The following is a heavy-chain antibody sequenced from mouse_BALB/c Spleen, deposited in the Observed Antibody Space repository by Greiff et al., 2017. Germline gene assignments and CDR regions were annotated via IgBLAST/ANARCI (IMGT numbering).Heavy chain of an antibody. CDR3: ASGYGSSYAMDY. Sequence: EVQRVESGPGLVKPSQSLSLTCTVTGYSITSYYAWNWIRQFPGNKLEWMGYISYSGSTSYNPSLKSRISITRDTSKNQFFLQLNSVTTEDTATYYCASGYGSSYAMDYWGQGTSVTVSS. CDR2: ISYSGST. J-gene: IGHJ4*01. V-gene: IGHV3-2*02. D-gene: IGHD1-1*01. CDR1: GYSITSYYA.